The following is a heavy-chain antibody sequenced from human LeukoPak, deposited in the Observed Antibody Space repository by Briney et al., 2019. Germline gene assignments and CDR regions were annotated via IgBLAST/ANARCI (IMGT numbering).Heavy chain of an antibody. CDR1: GGSISSYY. J-gene: IGHJ4*02. V-gene: IGHV4-59*01. CDR2: IYYSGST. CDR3: ARAESYGGNFDY. Sequence: SETLSLTCTVSGGSISSYYWSWIRQPPGKGLEWIGYIYYSGSTNYNPSLKSRVTISVDTSRNQFSLKLSSVTAADTAVYYCARAESYGGNFDYWGQGTLVTVSS. D-gene: IGHD4-23*01.